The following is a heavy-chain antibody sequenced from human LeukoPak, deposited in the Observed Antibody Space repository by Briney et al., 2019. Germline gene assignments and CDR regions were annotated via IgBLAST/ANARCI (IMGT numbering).Heavy chain of an antibody. Sequence: GGSLRLSCAASGFTVSNNYMSWVRQAPGKGLEWVSAISGSGGSTYYADSVKGRFTISRDNSKNTLYLQMNSLRAEDTAVYYCAKEYFYDSSGYYSTGSWFDPWGQGTLVTVSS. V-gene: IGHV3-23*01. J-gene: IGHJ5*02. CDR1: GFTVSNNY. D-gene: IGHD3-22*01. CDR2: ISGSGGST. CDR3: AKEYFYDSSGYYSTGSWFDP.